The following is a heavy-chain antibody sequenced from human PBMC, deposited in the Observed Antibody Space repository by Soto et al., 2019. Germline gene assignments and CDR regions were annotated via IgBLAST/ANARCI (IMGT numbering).Heavy chain of an antibody. CDR3: AAGWRQYYDSSGYPYYYYGMDV. V-gene: IGHV1-58*01. CDR2: IVVGSGNT. CDR1: GFTFTISS. D-gene: IGHD3-22*01. Sequence: VASVKVSCKASGFTFTISSVQWVRQARGQRLEWIGWIVVGSGNTNYAQKFQERVTITRDMSTSTAYMELSSLRSEDTAVYYCAAGWRQYYDSSGYPYYYYGMDVWGQGTTVTVSS. J-gene: IGHJ6*02.